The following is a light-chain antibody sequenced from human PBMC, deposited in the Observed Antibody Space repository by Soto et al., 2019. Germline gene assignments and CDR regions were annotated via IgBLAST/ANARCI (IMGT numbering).Light chain of an antibody. Sequence: QSALTQPASVSGSPRQSITISCTGTSSDVGGYNYVSWYQQHPGKAPKLMIYEVSNRPSGVSNHFSGSKSGNTASLTISGLQAEDEADYYCSSYTSSSTVVFGGGTQLTVL. V-gene: IGLV2-14*01. CDR3: SSYTSSSTVV. CDR2: EVS. CDR1: SSDVGGYNY. J-gene: IGLJ2*01.